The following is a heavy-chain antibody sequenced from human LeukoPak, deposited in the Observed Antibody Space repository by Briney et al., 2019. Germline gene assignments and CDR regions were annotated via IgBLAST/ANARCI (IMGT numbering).Heavy chain of an antibody. CDR2: IWYDGSNK. V-gene: IGHV3-33*01. J-gene: IGHJ4*02. CDR3: ARSKIRFLKGGNFDY. CDR1: GFTFSSYG. Sequence: GRSLRLSCAASGFTFSSYGMHWVRQAPGKGLEWVAVIWYDGSNKYYADSVKGRFTISRDNSKNTLYLQMNSLRAEDTAVYYCARSKIRFLKGGNFDYWGQGTLVTVSS. D-gene: IGHD3-3*01.